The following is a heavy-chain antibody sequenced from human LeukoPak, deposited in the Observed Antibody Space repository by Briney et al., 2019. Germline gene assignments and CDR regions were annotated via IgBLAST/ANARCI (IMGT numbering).Heavy chain of an antibody. D-gene: IGHD4-23*01. CDR1: GFTFSGSS. CDR2: IRSKANSYAK. Sequence: GGSLRLSCAASGFTFSGSSIHWVRQASGKGLEWVGRIRSKANSYAKTYAASVKGRFTISRDDSKNTAYLQMNSLETEDTAVYYCTVAVTGVAAFDTWGQGTMVTVSS. CDR3: TVAVTGVAAFDT. J-gene: IGHJ3*02. V-gene: IGHV3-73*01.